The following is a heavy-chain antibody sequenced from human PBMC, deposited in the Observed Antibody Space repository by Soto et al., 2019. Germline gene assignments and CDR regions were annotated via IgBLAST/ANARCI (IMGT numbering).Heavy chain of an antibody. J-gene: IGHJ6*02. D-gene: IGHD6-6*01. CDR2: IGTTGDT. CDR1: GFTFSTYG. CDR3: AKSRSSSHYYHGMDV. Sequence: EVQLVESGGGLVQPGGSLRLSCAASGFTFSTYGMHWVRQATGKGLEWVSAIGTTGDTYYPGSVKGRFTISRENAKNSLYLQMNSLRAEDTAVYYCAKSRSSSHYYHGMDVWGQGTTVTVSS. V-gene: IGHV3-13*01.